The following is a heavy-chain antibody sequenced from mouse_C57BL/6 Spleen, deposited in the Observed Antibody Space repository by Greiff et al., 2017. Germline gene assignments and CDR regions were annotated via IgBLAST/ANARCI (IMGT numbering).Heavy chain of an antibody. CDR2: IYPRSGNT. V-gene: IGHV1-81*01. Sequence: QVQLQQSGAELVRPGASVKLSCKASGYTFTSYGISWVKQRTGQGLEWIGAIYPRSGNTYSNEKFKGKATLTADKSSSTAYMELRSLTSEVSAVYFGARGSAMDYWGQGTPVTVSS. CDR1: GYTFTSYG. CDR3: ARGSAMDY. J-gene: IGHJ4*01.